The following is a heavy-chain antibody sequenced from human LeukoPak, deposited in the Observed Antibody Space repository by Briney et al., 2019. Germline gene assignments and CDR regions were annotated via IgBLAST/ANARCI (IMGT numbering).Heavy chain of an antibody. V-gene: IGHV3-48*03. J-gene: IGHJ4*02. D-gene: IGHD3-10*01. Sequence: GGSLRLSCAASGFTFSSYEMNWVRQAPGKGLEWVSYISSSGSTIYYADSVKGRFTISRDNAKNSLYLQMNSLRAEDTAVYYCARNFYGSGSYSYFDYWGQGTLVTVSS. CDR2: ISSSGSTI. CDR3: ARNFYGSGSYSYFDY. CDR1: GFTFSSYE.